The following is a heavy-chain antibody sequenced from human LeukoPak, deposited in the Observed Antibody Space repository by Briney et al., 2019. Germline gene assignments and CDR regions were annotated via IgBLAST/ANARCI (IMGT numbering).Heavy chain of an antibody. CDR1: GFTFSSYS. CDR3: ARDAGDFDLH. CDR2: INGGSNYI. J-gene: IGHJ4*02. V-gene: IGHV3-21*01. D-gene: IGHD4-17*01. Sequence: PGGSLRLSCAASGFTFSSYSMNWVRQAPGKGLEWVSSINGGSNYIYYADSVKGRFTISRDNAKDSLYLQINSLRAEDTAIYYCARDAGDFDLHWGQGTLVTVSS.